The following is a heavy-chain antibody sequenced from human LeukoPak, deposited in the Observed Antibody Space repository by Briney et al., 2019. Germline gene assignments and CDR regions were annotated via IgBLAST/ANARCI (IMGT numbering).Heavy chain of an antibody. CDR1: GFTFSSYA. V-gene: IGHV3-23*01. CDR3: AKSYNGYESKPDY. Sequence: GGSLRLSCAASGFTFSSYAMSWVRQAPGKGLEWVSSISNSGGRTFYADSVKGRFTISRDNSKITLYLQMNSLRAEDTAVYYCAKSYNGYESKPDYWGQGALVTVSS. D-gene: IGHD5-12*01. J-gene: IGHJ4*02. CDR2: ISNSGGRT.